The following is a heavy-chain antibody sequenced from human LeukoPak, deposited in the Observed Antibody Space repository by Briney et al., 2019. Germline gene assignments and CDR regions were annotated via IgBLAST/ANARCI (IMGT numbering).Heavy chain of an antibody. J-gene: IGHJ4*02. CDR2: ISYDGSNK. CDR1: GFTFSSYA. D-gene: IGHD1-26*01. CDR3: ARDRGTYRPIDY. V-gene: IGHV3-30-3*01. Sequence: GGSLRLSCVASGFTFSSYAMHWVRQAPGKGLEWVAVISYDGSNKYYADSVKGRFTISRDNSKNTLYLQMNSLRAEDTAVYYCARDRGTYRPIDYWGQGTLVTVSS.